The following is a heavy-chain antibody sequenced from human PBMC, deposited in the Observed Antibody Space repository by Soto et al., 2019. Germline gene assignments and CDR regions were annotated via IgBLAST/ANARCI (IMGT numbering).Heavy chain of an antibody. Sequence: EVQLLESGGDLIQPGGSLRLFCAASGFTFNIYAMAWVRQAPGKGLEWVSAISRYGDFTYYADSVEGRFTISRDNSKNTLYLQMNSLRAENTALYDCAKDRYLDHDSRGYLFDNWGQGTLVTVSS. D-gene: IGHD3-22*01. CDR1: GFTFNIYA. V-gene: IGHV3-23*01. CDR2: ISRYGDFT. J-gene: IGHJ4*02. CDR3: AKDRYLDHDSRGYLFDN.